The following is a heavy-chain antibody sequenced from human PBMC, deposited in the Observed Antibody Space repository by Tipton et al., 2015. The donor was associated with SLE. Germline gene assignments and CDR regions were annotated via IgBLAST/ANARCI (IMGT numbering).Heavy chain of an antibody. Sequence: TLSLTCTVSGGSISSYYWSWIRQPPGKGLEWIGYIYYSGSTNYNPSLKSRVTISVDTSKNQFSLKLSSVTAADTAVYYCARNGYDYVWGSWTPHYWGQGTLVTVSS. D-gene: IGHD3-16*01. CDR3: ARNGYDYVWGSWTPHY. CDR2: IYYSGST. CDR1: GGSISSYY. V-gene: IGHV4-59*12. J-gene: IGHJ4*02.